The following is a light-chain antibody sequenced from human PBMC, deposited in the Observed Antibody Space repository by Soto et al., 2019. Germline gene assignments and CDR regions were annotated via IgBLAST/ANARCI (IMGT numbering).Light chain of an antibody. CDR2: EVS. J-gene: IGLJ1*01. V-gene: IGLV2-14*01. Sequence: QSVLTQPASVSGSPGQSITISCTGTSNDVGGYNYVSWYQQQPGKAPKLIIYEVSHRPSGISNRFSGSKSGNTASLTISGLHVEGEADYYCSSHSATSPYVFGTGTKVTVL. CDR3: SSHSATSPYV. CDR1: SNDVGGYNY.